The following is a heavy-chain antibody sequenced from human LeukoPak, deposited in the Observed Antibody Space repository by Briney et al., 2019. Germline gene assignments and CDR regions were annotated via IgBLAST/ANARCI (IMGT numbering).Heavy chain of an antibody. D-gene: IGHD5-12*01. CDR2: IYPGDSDT. V-gene: IGHV5-51*01. CDR1: GYSFTTYW. CDR3: ARHGASGYAGDY. J-gene: IGHJ4*02. Sequence: GEPLKISCETSGYSFTTYWIGWVRQMPGKGLEWMGNIYPGDSDTRYSPSFQGQVTISADKSITTAYLEWSSLRASDTATYYCARHGASGYAGDYWGQGTLVTVSS.